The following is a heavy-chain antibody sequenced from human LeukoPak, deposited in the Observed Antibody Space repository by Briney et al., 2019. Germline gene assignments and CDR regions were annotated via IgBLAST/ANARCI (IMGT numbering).Heavy chain of an antibody. CDR1: GYSISSGYY. Sequence: SETLSLTCTVSGYSISSGYYWGWIRQPPGKGLEWIGSIYHSGSTYYNPSLKSRVTISVDTSKNQFSLKLSSVTAADTAMYYCARVAEETIFGVVIKGRWFDPWGQGTLVTVSS. CDR3: ARVAEETIFGVVIKGRWFDP. D-gene: IGHD3-3*01. V-gene: IGHV4-38-2*02. J-gene: IGHJ5*02. CDR2: IYHSGST.